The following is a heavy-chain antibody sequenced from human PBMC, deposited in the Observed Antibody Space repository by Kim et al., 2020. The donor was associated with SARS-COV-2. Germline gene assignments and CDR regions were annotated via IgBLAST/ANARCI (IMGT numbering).Heavy chain of an antibody. J-gene: IGHJ3*02. CDR2: IYPGDSDT. Sequence: GASLKISCKGSGYSFTSYWIGWVRQMPGKGLEWMGIIYPGDSDTRYSPSFQGQVTISADKSISTAYLQWSSLKASDTAMYYCASYLGWELLHSDAFDIWGQGTMVTVSS. CDR1: GYSFTSYW. CDR3: ASYLGWELLHSDAFDI. D-gene: IGHD1-26*01. V-gene: IGHV5-51*01.